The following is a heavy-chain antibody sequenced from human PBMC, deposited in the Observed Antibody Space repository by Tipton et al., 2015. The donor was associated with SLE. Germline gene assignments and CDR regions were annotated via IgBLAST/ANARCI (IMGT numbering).Heavy chain of an antibody. CDR3: AGGSLTGDFDY. Sequence: LSLTCAVYGGSFSGYYWSWIRQPPGKGLEWIGEINHSGSTNYNPSLKSRVTISVDTSKNQFSLKLSSVTAADTAVYYCAGGSLTGDFDYWGQGTRVTVSS. CDR1: GGSFSGYY. D-gene: IGHD7-27*01. CDR2: INHSGST. J-gene: IGHJ4*02. V-gene: IGHV4-34*01.